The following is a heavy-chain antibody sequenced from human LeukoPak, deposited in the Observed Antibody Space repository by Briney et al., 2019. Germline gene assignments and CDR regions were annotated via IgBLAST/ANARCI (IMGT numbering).Heavy chain of an antibody. J-gene: IGHJ3*02. CDR1: GFTFSDYY. CDR3: ARGQQLVLGAFDI. CDR2: ISYDGSNK. V-gene: IGHV3-30*03. Sequence: GGSLRLSCAASGFTFSDYYMSWIRQAPGKGLEWVAVISYDGSNKYYADSVKGRFTISRDNSKNTLYLQMNSLRVEDTAVYYCARGQQLVLGAFDIWGQGTMVTVSS. D-gene: IGHD6-13*01.